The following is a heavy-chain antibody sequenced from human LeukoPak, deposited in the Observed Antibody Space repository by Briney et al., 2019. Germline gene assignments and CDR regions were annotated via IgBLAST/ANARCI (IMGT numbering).Heavy chain of an antibody. V-gene: IGHV4-59*12. CDR1: GGSISSDS. Sequence: KPSETLSLTCSVSGGSISSDSWSWIRQPPGKGLEWIGYISYIGSTNYNPSLKSRVTISVDTSKNQFSLKLSSVTAADTAVYYCARMYYDILTGYYTALYYFDYWGQGTLVTVSS. CDR3: ARMYYDILTGYYTALYYFDY. CDR2: ISYIGST. D-gene: IGHD3-9*01. J-gene: IGHJ4*02.